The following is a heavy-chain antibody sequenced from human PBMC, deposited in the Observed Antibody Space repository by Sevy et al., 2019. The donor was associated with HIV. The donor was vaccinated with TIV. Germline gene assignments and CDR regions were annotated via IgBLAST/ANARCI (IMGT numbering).Heavy chain of an antibody. CDR1: GYTFTSYG. Sequence: ASVKVSCKASGYTFTSYGISWVRQAPGQGLEWMGWISAYNGNTNYAQKLQGRGTMTTDTSTSTAYMELRSLRSDDTAVYYCARGLLGYSSGWYGPATKTDDAFDIWGQGTMVTVSS. CDR2: ISAYNGNT. D-gene: IGHD6-19*01. CDR3: ARGLLGYSSGWYGPATKTDDAFDI. J-gene: IGHJ3*02. V-gene: IGHV1-18*01.